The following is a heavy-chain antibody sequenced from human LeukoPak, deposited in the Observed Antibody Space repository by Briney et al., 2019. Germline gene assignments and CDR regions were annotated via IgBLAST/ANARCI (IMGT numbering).Heavy chain of an antibody. Sequence: PGGSLRLSCTASGFTFCDYALNWVRQAPGKGLEWVGFIRSKAYGGTSEYAASVKGRFTFSRDDSKSIAYLQMSSLKTEDTAVYYCARLSGYSYGCYDYWGQGALVTVSS. CDR1: GFTFCDYA. J-gene: IGHJ4*02. V-gene: IGHV3-49*04. CDR2: IRSKAYGGTS. D-gene: IGHD5-18*01. CDR3: ARLSGYSYGCYDY.